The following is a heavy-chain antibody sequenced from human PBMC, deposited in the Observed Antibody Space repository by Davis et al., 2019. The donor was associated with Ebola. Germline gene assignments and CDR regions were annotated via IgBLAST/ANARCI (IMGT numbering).Heavy chain of an antibody. D-gene: IGHD4-17*01. V-gene: IGHV3-53*01. CDR3: ARGLDGDYFAGNY. CDR1: GFTVSSNY. J-gene: IGHJ4*02. Sequence: GESLKISCAASGFTVSSNYMSWVRQAPGKGLEWVSVIYSGGSTYYADSVKGRFTISRDNSKNTLYLQMNSLRAEDTAVHYCARGLDGDYFAGNYWGQGTLVTVSS. CDR2: IYSGGST.